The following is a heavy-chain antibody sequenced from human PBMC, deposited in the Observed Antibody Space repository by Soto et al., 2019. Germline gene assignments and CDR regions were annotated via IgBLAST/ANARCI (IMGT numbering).Heavy chain of an antibody. V-gene: IGHV3-7*03. D-gene: IGHD1-7*01. CDR3: ARSGANWNYGGMGDY. J-gene: IGHJ4*02. CDR1: GFTFSSYW. Sequence: PGGVPRLSCAASGFTFSSYWMSWVRQAPGKGLEWVANIKQDGSEKYYVDSVKGRFTISRDNAKNSLYLQMNSLRAEDTAVYYCARSGANWNYGGMGDYWGQGTLVTVSS. CDR2: IKQDGSEK.